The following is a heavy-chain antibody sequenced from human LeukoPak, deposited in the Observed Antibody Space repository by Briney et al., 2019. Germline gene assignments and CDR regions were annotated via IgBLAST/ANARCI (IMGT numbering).Heavy chain of an antibody. J-gene: IGHJ4*02. CDR2: IYCSGST. Sequence: TSETLSLTCTVSGGSISSSSYYWGWIRQPPGKGLEWIGSIYCSGSTYYNPSLKSRVTISVDTSKNQFSLKLSSVTAADTAVYYCARHLEVVVITLWSPYYFDYWGQGTLVTVSS. CDR3: ARHLEVVVITLWSPYYFDY. CDR1: GGSISSSSYY. V-gene: IGHV4-39*01. D-gene: IGHD3-22*01.